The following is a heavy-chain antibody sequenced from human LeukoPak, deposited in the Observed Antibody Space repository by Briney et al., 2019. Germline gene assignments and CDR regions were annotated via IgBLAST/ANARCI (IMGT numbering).Heavy chain of an antibody. Sequence: GGSLRLSCAASGFTFSSYAMHWVRQAPGKGLEWAAVISSDGNTKYYADSVKGRFTISRDNSKNTLYLQMNSLRAEDTAVYYCAKEPVVPAAIPCYFDYWGQGTLVTVSS. CDR2: ISSDGNTK. J-gene: IGHJ4*02. V-gene: IGHV3-30-3*01. CDR3: AKEPVVPAAIPCYFDY. D-gene: IGHD2-2*02. CDR1: GFTFSSYA.